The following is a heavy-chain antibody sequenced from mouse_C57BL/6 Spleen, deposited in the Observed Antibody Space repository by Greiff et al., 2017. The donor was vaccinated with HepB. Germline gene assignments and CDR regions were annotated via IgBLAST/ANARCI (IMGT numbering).Heavy chain of an antibody. J-gene: IGHJ2*01. Sequence: EVQLQQSGAELVKPGASVKLSCTASGFNIKDYYMHWVEQRAEQGLEWIGRIDPEDGDTKYDPKFQGKATITADTSSNTAYLQLSSLTSEDTAVDYCARGYYYGSEDYWGQGTTLTVSS. CDR2: IDPEDGDT. CDR3: ARGYYYGSEDY. D-gene: IGHD1-1*01. CDR1: GFNIKDYY. V-gene: IGHV14-2*01.